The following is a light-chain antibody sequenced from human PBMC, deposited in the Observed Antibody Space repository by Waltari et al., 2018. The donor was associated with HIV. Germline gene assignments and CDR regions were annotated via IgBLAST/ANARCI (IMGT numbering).Light chain of an antibody. CDR2: EVT. CDR1: SSDVGGYNY. J-gene: IGLJ1*01. CDR3: SSYAGSNNFV. Sequence: QSALTQPPSASGSPGQSVTISCTGTSSDVGGYNYVPWYQQHQGKAPKLMIYEVTKRPSGVPDRFSGSKSGNTASLTVSGLQAEDEADYYCSSYAGSNNFVFGTGTKVTVL. V-gene: IGLV2-8*01.